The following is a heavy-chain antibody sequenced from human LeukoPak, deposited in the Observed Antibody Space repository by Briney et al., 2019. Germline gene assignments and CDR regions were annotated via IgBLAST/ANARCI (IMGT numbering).Heavy chain of an antibody. CDR3: VKPQPGGGFDY. CDR2: ISSNGGST. CDR1: GFPFSSYA. Sequence: GGSLRLSCSASGFPFSSYAMHWVRQAPGKGLEYVSAISSNGGSTYYADSVKGRFTIYRDNSKNTMYLQMSSLRAEDTAVYYCVKPQPGGGFDYWGQGTLVTVSS. J-gene: IGHJ4*02. D-gene: IGHD1-14*01. V-gene: IGHV3-64D*09.